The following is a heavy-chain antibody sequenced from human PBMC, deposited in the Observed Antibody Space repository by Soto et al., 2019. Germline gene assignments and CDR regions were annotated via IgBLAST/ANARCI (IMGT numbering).Heavy chain of an antibody. D-gene: IGHD3-10*01. J-gene: IGHJ6*02. Sequence: QVQLVESGGGVVQPGRSLRLSCAASGFTFSSYAMHWVRQAPGKGLEWVAVISYDGSNKYYADSVKGRFTISRDNSKNTLYLQMNSLRAEDTAVYYCARDSLWFGESPDYYYYGMDVWGQGTTVTVSS. CDR3: ARDSLWFGESPDYYYYGMDV. CDR2: ISYDGSNK. V-gene: IGHV3-30-3*01. CDR1: GFTFSSYA.